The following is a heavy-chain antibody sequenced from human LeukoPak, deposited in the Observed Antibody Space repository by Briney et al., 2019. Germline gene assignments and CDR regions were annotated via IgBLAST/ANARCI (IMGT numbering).Heavy chain of an antibody. CDR2: IRTYNGDT. CDR1: VYTFTKHA. D-gene: IGHD2-2*01. V-gene: IGHV1-18*01. Sequence: PSLKLSFNAPVYTFTKHAITWVRRAPGQGLELLVWIRTYNGDTNYAQQLQGRVTMTTDRSTSTAYMELRSLRSDDTGVYYCARDPSSTSGRNPCFGYRGQGTLVTVSP. J-gene: IGHJ4*02. CDR3: ARDPSSTSGRNPCFGY.